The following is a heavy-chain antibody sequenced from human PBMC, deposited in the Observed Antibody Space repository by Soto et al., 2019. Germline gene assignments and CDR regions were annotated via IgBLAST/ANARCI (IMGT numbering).Heavy chain of an antibody. CDR1: GGSISSYY. Sequence: SETLSLTCTVSGGSISSYYWSWIRQPPGKGLEWIGYIYYSGSTNYNPSLKSRVTISVDTSKNQFSLKLSSVTAADTAVYYCARVLDGKSSWPVTNYYYYGMDVWGQGTTVTVSS. J-gene: IGHJ6*02. CDR3: ARVLDGKSSWPVTNYYYYGMDV. V-gene: IGHV4-59*01. D-gene: IGHD6-13*01. CDR2: IYYSGST.